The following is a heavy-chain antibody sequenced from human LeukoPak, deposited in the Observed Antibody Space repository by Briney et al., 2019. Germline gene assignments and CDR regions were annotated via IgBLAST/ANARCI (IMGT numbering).Heavy chain of an antibody. V-gene: IGHV4-4*07. CDR2: VETSGST. CDR1: GVSISHYY. J-gene: IGHJ4*02. D-gene: IGHD6-19*01. CDR3: ARGQWQIDY. Sequence: PSETLSLICTVSGVSISHYYWTWIRQPAGGGLEWIGRVETSGSTNYNPSLQSRVTMSSDTSNNQFSLNLMSVDATDTAVYYCARGQWQIDYWGQGVLVTVSP.